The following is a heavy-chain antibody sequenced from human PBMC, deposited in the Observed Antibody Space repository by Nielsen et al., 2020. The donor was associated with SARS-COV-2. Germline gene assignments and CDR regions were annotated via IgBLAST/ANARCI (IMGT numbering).Heavy chain of an antibody. V-gene: IGHV3-7*01. J-gene: IGHJ6*03. CDR1: GFAFPDYA. Sequence: GGSLRLSCAASGFAFPDYAMSWVRQAPGKGLEWVANIKQDGSEKYYVDSVKGRFTISRDNAKNSLYLQMNSLRAEDTAVYYCARAQAYYYYYYMDVWGKGTTVTVSS. CDR3: ARAQAYYYYYYMDV. CDR2: IKQDGSEK.